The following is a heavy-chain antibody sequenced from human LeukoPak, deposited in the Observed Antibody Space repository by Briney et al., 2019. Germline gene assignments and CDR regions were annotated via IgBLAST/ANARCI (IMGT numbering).Heavy chain of an antibody. J-gene: IGHJ5*02. D-gene: IGHD6-6*01. V-gene: IGHV1-46*01. CDR3: ARDLIAARPVWWFDP. Sequence: GASVQVSCKASGYTFTSYYMHWVRQAPGQGLEWMGIINPSGGSTSYAQKFQGRVTMTRDTSTSTVYMELSSLRSEDTAVYYCARDLIAARPVWWFDPWGQGTLVTVSS. CDR1: GYTFTSYY. CDR2: INPSGGST.